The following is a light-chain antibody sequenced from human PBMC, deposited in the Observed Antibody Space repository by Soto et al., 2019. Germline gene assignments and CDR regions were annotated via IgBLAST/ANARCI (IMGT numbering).Light chain of an antibody. CDR3: QQYGSSTPIT. J-gene: IGKJ5*01. Sequence: EIVLTQSPGTLSLSPGERATLSCRASQSVSCSYLAWYQQKPGQAPRLLIYGASSRATGIPDRFSGSGSGTDFTLTISRLEPEDFAVYYCQQYGSSTPITFGQGTRLEIK. CDR1: QSVSCSY. V-gene: IGKV3-20*01. CDR2: GAS.